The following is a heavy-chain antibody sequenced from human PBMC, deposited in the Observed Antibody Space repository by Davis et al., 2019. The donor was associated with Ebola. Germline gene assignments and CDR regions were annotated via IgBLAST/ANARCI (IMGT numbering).Heavy chain of an antibody. CDR1: GYSFTSYW. CDR3: ARQGDMDYGDYNWFDP. J-gene: IGHJ5*02. V-gene: IGHV5-51*01. Sequence: GESLKISCKGSGYSFTSYWIGWVRQMPGKGLEWMGIIYPGYSDTRYSPSFQGQVTISADKSISTAYLQWSSLKASDTAMYYCARQGDMDYGDYNWFDPWGQGTLVTVSS. D-gene: IGHD4-17*01. CDR2: IYPGYSDT.